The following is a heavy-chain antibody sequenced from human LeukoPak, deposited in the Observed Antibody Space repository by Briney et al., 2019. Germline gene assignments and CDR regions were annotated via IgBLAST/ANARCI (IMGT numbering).Heavy chain of an antibody. V-gene: IGHV1-8*01. CDR1: GYTFTSYD. CDR2: MNPNSGNT. J-gene: IGHJ4*02. Sequence: GASVKVSCKASGYTFTSYDINWVRQATGQGLEWMGWMNPNSGNTGYAQKFQGRVTMTADTSTSTAYMELRSLRSDDTAVYYCARDPYYDSSGYYRRNDFDYWGQGTLVTVSS. D-gene: IGHD3-22*01. CDR3: ARDPYYDSSGYYRRNDFDY.